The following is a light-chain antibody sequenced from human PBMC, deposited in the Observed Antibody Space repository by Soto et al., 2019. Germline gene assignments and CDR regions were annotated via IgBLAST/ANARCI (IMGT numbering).Light chain of an antibody. CDR3: QVYGPSPPIT. Sequence: EIVITQSPASLSVSPGERATLSCGASQSVFTSLAWYQQKPGQAPRLLMYGVSSRATGIPDRFTGSGSGADFTLTISRLEPEDFAVYYCQVYGPSPPITFGQGTRLEIK. CDR2: GVS. V-gene: IGKV3-20*01. J-gene: IGKJ5*01. CDR1: QSVFTS.